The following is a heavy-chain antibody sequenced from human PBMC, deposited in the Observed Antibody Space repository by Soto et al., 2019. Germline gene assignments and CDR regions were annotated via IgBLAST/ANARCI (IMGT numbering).Heavy chain of an antibody. CDR2: IYYSGST. D-gene: IGHD6-13*01. CDR3: ASMARYSSSLDY. Sequence: QVQLQESGPGLVKPSETLSLTCTVSGGSISSYYWSWIRQPPGKGLEWIGYIYYSGSTNYNPSLKIRVTISVDTSKNQFSLKLSSVTAADTAVYYCASMARYSSSLDYWGQGTLVTVSS. CDR1: GGSISSYY. V-gene: IGHV4-59*01. J-gene: IGHJ4*02.